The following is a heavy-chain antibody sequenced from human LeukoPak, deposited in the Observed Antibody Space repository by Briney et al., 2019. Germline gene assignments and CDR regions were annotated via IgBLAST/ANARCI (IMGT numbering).Heavy chain of an antibody. J-gene: IGHJ5*02. CDR3: AKDRVSPGFNWFDP. CDR2: INGRGDNT. V-gene: IGHV3-23*01. D-gene: IGHD2/OR15-2a*01. CDR1: GVIISSYA. Sequence: GGSLRLSCAASGVIISSYAMSWVREAPGKGLEWVSAINGRGDNTYYADFVKGRFTISRDNSKSTVYLQMNSLRTEDTAVYYCAKDRVSPGFNWFDPWGQGTLVTVSS.